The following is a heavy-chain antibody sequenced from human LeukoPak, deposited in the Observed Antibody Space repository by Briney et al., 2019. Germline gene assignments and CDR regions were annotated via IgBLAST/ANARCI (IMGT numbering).Heavy chain of an antibody. D-gene: IGHD5-18*01. CDR1: GGSISSGGYY. V-gene: IGHV4-31*03. CDR3: ARDLGYSYRYFDY. CDR2: IYYSGST. J-gene: IGHJ4*02. Sequence: SETLSLTCTVSGGSISSGGYYWSWIRQHPGKGLEWIGYIYYSGSTYYNPSLKNRVTISVDTPKNQFSLKLSSVTAADTAVYYCARDLGYSYRYFDYWGQGTLVTVSS.